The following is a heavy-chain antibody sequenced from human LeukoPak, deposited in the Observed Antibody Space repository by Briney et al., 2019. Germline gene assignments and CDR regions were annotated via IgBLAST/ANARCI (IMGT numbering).Heavy chain of an antibody. V-gene: IGHV4-4*07. CDR3: ARAGDSTSPLDY. D-gene: IGHD6-13*01. J-gene: IGHJ4*02. CDR2: IYTSGST. Sequence: PSETLSLTCTVSGGSFSSYYWTWIRQPAGKGLEWIGRIYTSGSTNYNPSLKSRVTMSVDTSKNQFSLKLNSVTAADTAVYYCARAGDSTSPLDYWGQGTLVTVSS. CDR1: GGSFSSYY.